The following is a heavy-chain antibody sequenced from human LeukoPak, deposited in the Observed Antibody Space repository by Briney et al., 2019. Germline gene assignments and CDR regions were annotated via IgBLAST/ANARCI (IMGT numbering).Heavy chain of an antibody. J-gene: IGHJ4*02. V-gene: IGHV1-2*02. CDR3: AREEGEWFGELFLPFKY. Sequence: ASVKVSCKAFGYTFTGYWMHWVRQAPGQGLEWMGWINPNSGGTKYAQKFQGRVTMTRDTSINTAYMELSRLRSDDTAVYYCAREEGEWFGELFLPFKYWGQGTLVTVSS. CDR2: INPNSGGT. CDR1: GYTFTGYW. D-gene: IGHD3-10*01.